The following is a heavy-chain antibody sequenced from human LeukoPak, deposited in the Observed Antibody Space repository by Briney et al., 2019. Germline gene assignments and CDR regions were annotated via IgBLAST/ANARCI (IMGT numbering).Heavy chain of an antibody. CDR1: GFTFSSYW. D-gene: IGHD2-21*01. CDR2: INSDGSST. J-gene: IGHJ4*02. Sequence: GGSLRLSCAASGFTFSSYWMHWVRQAPGKGLVWVSRINSDGSSTSYADSVKGRFTISRDNAKNTLYLQMNSLRAEDAAVYFCAKAPVTSCRGAYCYPFDSWGQGTLVTVSS. V-gene: IGHV3-74*01. CDR3: AKAPVTSCRGAYCYPFDS.